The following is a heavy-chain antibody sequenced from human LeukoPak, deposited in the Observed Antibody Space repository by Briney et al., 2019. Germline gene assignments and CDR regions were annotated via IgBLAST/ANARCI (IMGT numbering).Heavy chain of an antibody. Sequence: ASVKVSCKASGYTFTTYYIHWVRQAPGQGLEWMGLIKPSGGSTTYAQEFQGRVTMTRDTSISTAYMELSRLRSDDTAVYYCARGSREEMATTGRGAFDIWGQGTMVTVSS. CDR1: GYTFTTYY. J-gene: IGHJ3*02. CDR2: IKPSGGST. CDR3: ARGSREEMATTGRGAFDI. V-gene: IGHV1-46*01. D-gene: IGHD5-24*01.